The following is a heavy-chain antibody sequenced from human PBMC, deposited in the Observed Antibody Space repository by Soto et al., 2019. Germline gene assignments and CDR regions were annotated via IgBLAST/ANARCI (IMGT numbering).Heavy chain of an antibody. CDR1: GCTFSSYS. CDR3: ARDRGSSSWYYYYGMDV. D-gene: IGHD6-13*01. V-gene: IGHV3-21*01. Sequence: GGSLRLSCAASGCTFSSYSMSWVRQAPGKGLEWVSSISSSSSYIYYADSVKGRFTISRDNAKNSLYLQMNSLRAEDTAVYYCARDRGSSSWYYYYGMDVWGQGTTVT. CDR2: ISSSSSYI. J-gene: IGHJ6*02.